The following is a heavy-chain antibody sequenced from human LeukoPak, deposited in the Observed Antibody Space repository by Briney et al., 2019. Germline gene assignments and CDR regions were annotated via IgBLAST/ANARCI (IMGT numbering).Heavy chain of an antibody. CDR3: AKPLVGATVGNAFDI. CDR1: GFTFDDYT. D-gene: IGHD1-26*01. V-gene: IGHV3-43*01. J-gene: IGHJ3*02. Sequence: PGGSLRLSCAASGFTFDDYTMHWVRQPPGKGLGWVSLISWDGGSTYYADSVKGRFTISRDNSKNSLYLQMNSLRTEDTALYYCAKPLVGATVGNAFDICGQGTMVTVSS. CDR2: ISWDGGST.